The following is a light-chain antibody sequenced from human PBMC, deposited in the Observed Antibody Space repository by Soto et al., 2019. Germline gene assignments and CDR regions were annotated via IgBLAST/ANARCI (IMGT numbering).Light chain of an antibody. J-gene: IGKJ5*01. CDR2: DAS. Sequence: EIVLTQSPGTLSLSPVERATLSFRASQSVSSYLAWYKQNPGQAPRLLIYDASNRATGIPARFSGSGSGTDFTLTVSSLEPEDSAVYYCQQRSSSITFGQGTRLEIK. CDR3: QQRSSSIT. V-gene: IGKV3-11*01. CDR1: QSVSSY.